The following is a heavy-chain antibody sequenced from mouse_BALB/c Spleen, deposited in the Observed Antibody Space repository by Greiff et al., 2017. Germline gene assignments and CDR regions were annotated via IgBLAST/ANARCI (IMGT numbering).Heavy chain of an antibody. V-gene: IGHV3-6*02. CDR1: GYSITSGYY. Sequence: EVQLQQSGPGLVKPSQSLSLTCSVTGYSITSGYYWNWIRQFPGNKLEWMGYISYDGSNNYNPSLKNRISITRDTSKNQFFLKLNSVTTEDTATYYCARGNYDGYPWYFDVWGAGTTVTVSS. CDR2: ISYDGSN. CDR3: ARGNYDGYPWYFDV. D-gene: IGHD2-3*01. J-gene: IGHJ1*01.